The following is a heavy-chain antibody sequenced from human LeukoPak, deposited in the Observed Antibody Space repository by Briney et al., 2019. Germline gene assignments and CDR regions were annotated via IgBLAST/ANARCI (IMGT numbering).Heavy chain of an antibody. Sequence: SETLSLTCGASGGSFSDYYWSWIRQPPGKGLEWIGEINHGGSTNYNPSLKSRVTISLDTSKNQFSLKLSSVTAADTAVYYCARQLGDYVWGSYGYWFDPWGQGTLVTVSS. CDR1: GGSFSDYY. D-gene: IGHD3-16*01. CDR3: ARQLGDYVWGSYGYWFDP. J-gene: IGHJ5*02. V-gene: IGHV4-34*01. CDR2: INHGGST.